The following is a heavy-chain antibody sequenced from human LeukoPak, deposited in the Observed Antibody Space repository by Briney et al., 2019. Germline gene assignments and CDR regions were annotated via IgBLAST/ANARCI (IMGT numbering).Heavy chain of an antibody. Sequence: GGSLRLSCAASGFTFSSYAMSWVRQAPGKGLEWVSASSGSGGSTYSADSVKGRFTISRDNSKNTLYLQMNSLRAEDTAVYYCAKRGYYYDSSGYYYFDYWGQGTLDTVSS. V-gene: IGHV3-23*01. CDR1: GFTFSSYA. J-gene: IGHJ4*02. CDR3: AKRGYYYDSSGYYYFDY. CDR2: SSGSGGST. D-gene: IGHD3-22*01.